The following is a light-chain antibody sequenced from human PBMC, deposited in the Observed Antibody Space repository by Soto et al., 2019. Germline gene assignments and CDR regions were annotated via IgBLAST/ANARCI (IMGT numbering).Light chain of an antibody. V-gene: IGKV1-33*01. J-gene: IGKJ2*01. CDR2: DAS. Sequence: DIQMTQSPSSLSASVGDRVTITCQASQGISNYLNWYQQKPGKAPKLLIYDASNLETGIPSTYSGSGSGTDFTFPISSLQPEDIATYYCQQYDNLPYTFGQGTKLEIK. CDR3: QQYDNLPYT. CDR1: QGISNY.